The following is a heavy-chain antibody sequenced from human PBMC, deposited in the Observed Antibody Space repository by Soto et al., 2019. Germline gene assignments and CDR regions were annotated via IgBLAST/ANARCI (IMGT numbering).Heavy chain of an antibody. D-gene: IGHD4-17*01. CDR1: GFTFSSYA. Sequence: GGSLRLSCAASGFTFSSYAMSWVRQAPGKGLEWVSAISGSGGNTYYADSMKGRFTISRDNSKNTLYLQMNSLRAEDTAVYYCAKGNYGGNSELDPWGQGTLVTVSS. V-gene: IGHV3-23*01. J-gene: IGHJ5*02. CDR2: ISGSGGNT. CDR3: AKGNYGGNSELDP.